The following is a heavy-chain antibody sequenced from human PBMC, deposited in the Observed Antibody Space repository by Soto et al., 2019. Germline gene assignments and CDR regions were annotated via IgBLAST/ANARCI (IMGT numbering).Heavy chain of an antibody. J-gene: IGHJ5*02. V-gene: IGHV1-8*01. Sequence: QVQLVQSGAEVKKPGASVKVSCKASGYTFTSYDINWVRQATGQGLEWMGWMNPNSGNTGYAQKFQGRVTMTRNTSISTPYMQLSSLRSEDTAVYYCARGRTFYDGSGYYSPWGQGTLVTVSS. CDR1: GYTFTSYD. CDR3: ARGRTFYDGSGYYSP. D-gene: IGHD3-22*01. CDR2: MNPNSGNT.